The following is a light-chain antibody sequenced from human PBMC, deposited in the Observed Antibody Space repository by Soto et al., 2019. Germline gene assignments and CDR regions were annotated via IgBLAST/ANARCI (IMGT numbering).Light chain of an antibody. V-gene: IGLV6-57*02. CDR1: SGSIASNY. CDR2: EDN. J-gene: IGLJ2*01. CDR3: QSYDSSSHVV. Sequence: NFMLTQPHSVSESPGKTVTISCAASSGSIASNYVQWYQQRPGSAPTLMIYEDNQRPSGVPDRFSGSTDSSSNSASLTISALKTEDEADYYCQSYDSSSHVVFGGGTKLTVL.